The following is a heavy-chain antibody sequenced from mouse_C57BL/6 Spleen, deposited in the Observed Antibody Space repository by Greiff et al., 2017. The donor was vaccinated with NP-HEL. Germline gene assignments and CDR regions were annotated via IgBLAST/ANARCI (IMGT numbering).Heavy chain of an antibody. V-gene: IGHV1-9*01. CDR3: ARGVIYDGYYDYAMDY. CDR2: ILPGSGST. CDR1: GYTFTGYW. D-gene: IGHD2-3*01. Sequence: QVQLQQSGAELMKPGASVKLSCKATGYTFTGYWIEWVKQRPGHGLEWIGEILPGSGSTNYNEKFKGKATFTADTSSNTAYMQLSSLTTEDSAIYYCARGVIYDGYYDYAMDYWGQGTSVTVSS. J-gene: IGHJ4*01.